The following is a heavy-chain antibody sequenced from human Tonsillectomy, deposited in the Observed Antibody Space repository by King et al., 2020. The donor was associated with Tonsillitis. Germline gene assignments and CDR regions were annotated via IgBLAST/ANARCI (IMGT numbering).Heavy chain of an antibody. CDR1: GFTFSTYW. Sequence: VQLVESGGGLVQPGGSLRLSCAASGFTFSTYWMHWVRQAPGEGLVWVSRINGDGSSTTYADSVKGRFTISRDNTKNTVYLQMNSLRADDTAVYYCATGSMYAYEYWVQGTLVTVSS. J-gene: IGHJ4*02. CDR2: INGDGSST. V-gene: IGHV3-74*01. CDR3: ATGSMYAYEY. D-gene: IGHD2-8*01.